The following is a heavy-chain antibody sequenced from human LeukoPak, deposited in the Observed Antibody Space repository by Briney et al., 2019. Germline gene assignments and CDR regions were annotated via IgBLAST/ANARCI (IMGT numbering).Heavy chain of an antibody. CDR2: IKSDGSST. CDR3: ARVQDDFWSGYGVD. V-gene: IGHV3-74*01. Sequence: GGSLRLSCGASGFTFSNYWMHWVRQAPGKGLVWVSRIKSDGSSTTYADSVKGRFTISRDNAKNSLYLQMNSLRAEDTAVYYCARVQDDFWSGYGVDWGQGTLVTVSS. J-gene: IGHJ4*02. CDR1: GFTFSNYW. D-gene: IGHD3-3*01.